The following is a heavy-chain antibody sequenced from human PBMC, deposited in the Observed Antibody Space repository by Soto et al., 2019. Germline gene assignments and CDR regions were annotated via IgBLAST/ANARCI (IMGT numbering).Heavy chain of an antibody. V-gene: IGHV5-51*01. Sequence: PGESLKISCKGSGYSFTIYWIGWVRQMPGKGLEWMGIIYPGDSDTRYSPSFQGQVTISADKSISTAYLQWSSLKASDTAMYYCARLLGQSPFIAVAGWFDPWGQGTLVTVSS. CDR3: ARLLGQSPFIAVAGWFDP. D-gene: IGHD6-19*01. CDR1: GYSFTIYW. CDR2: IYPGDSDT. J-gene: IGHJ5*02.